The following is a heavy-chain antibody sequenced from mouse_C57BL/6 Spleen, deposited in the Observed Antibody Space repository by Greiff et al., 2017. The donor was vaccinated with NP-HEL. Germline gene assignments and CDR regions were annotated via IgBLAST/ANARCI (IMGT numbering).Heavy chain of an antibody. Sequence: QVQLQQSGAELVRPGTSVKMSCKASGYTFTNYWIGWAKQRPGHGLEWIGDIYPGGGYTNYNEKFKGKATLTADKSSSTAYMQFSSLTSEDSAVYYCARYSSYGRYFDVWGKGTTVTVSS. J-gene: IGHJ1*03. CDR1: GYTFTNYW. D-gene: IGHD1-1*01. V-gene: IGHV1-63*01. CDR3: ARYSSYGRYFDV. CDR2: IYPGGGYT.